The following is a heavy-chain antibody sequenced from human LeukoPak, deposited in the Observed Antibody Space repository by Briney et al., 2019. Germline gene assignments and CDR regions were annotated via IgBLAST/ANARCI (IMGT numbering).Heavy chain of an antibody. D-gene: IGHD5-24*01. V-gene: IGHV3-74*01. Sequence: PGGSLRLSCAASGFTFSSYWMHWVRQAPGKGLVWVSRINGDGSSTSYADSVKGRFTISRDNAKNTLYLQMNSLRAEDTAVYYCARDGDGPEEDAFDIWGQGTMVTVSS. CDR1: GFTFSSYW. CDR3: ARDGDGPEEDAFDI. J-gene: IGHJ3*02. CDR2: INGDGSST.